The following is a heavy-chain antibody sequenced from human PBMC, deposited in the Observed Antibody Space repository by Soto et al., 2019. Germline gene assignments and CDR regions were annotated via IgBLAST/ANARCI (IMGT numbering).Heavy chain of an antibody. D-gene: IGHD3-22*01. CDR2: IFHTGTT. J-gene: IGHJ3*02. V-gene: IGHV4-59*08. CDR1: GGSITNYY. Sequence: SETLSLTCSVSGGSITNYYYSLIRQPPGKGLEWIGYIFHTGTTSYNPSLKSRVTLSVDTSQSQFSLKLNPVTAADTAVYYCTTEAYDNSGSLAFDIWGPGTLVTVSS. CDR3: TTEAYDNSGSLAFDI.